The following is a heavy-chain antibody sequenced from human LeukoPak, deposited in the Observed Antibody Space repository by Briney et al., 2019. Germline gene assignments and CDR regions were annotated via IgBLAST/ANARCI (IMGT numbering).Heavy chain of an antibody. J-gene: IGHJ4*02. D-gene: IGHD5-12*01. CDR1: GFTFSNYA. V-gene: IGHV3-23*01. CDR3: ARDDSDIVATTKAFDY. Sequence: GGSLRLSCVASGFTFSNYAMSWVRQAPGKGLEWVSVISSSGGSTYKADSVRGRFTISRDNSKNTLYLQMNSLRAEDTAVYFCARDDSDIVATTKAFDYWGQRTLVTVSS. CDR2: ISSSGGST.